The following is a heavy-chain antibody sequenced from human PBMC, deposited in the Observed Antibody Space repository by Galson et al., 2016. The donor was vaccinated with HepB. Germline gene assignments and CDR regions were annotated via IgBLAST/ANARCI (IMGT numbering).Heavy chain of an antibody. Sequence: SLRLSCAASGFTFTSFAMNWFRQAPGKGLEWVSGISGDDGSTYFADSVKGRFTISRDNSKNTVDLQMNSLRAEDTAVYYCAGSYSGRKGASDIWGQGTMVTVSS. V-gene: IGHV3-23*01. CDR1: GFTFTSFA. CDR2: ISGDDGST. J-gene: IGHJ3*02. CDR3: AGSYSGRKGASDI. D-gene: IGHD1-26*01.